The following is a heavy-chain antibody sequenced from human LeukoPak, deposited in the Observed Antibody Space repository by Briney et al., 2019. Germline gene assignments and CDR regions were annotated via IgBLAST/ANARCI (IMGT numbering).Heavy chain of an antibody. J-gene: IGHJ6*03. D-gene: IGHD3-3*01. V-gene: IGHV3-23*01. CDR1: GLTFSSYA. CDR2: ISGSGGST. CDR3: AWSARSGYYYYMDV. Sequence: PGGSLRLSCAASGLTFSSYAMSWVRQAPGKGLEWVSAISGSGGSTYYADSVKGRITISRDNSKNTLYLQMNSLRAEDTAVYYCAWSARSGYYYYMDVWGKGTTVTVSS.